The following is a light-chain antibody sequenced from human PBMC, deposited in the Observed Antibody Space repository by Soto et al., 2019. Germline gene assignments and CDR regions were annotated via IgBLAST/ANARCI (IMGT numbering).Light chain of an antibody. CDR3: MISFGPSRI. V-gene: IGLV7-46*01. J-gene: IGLJ2*01. Sequence: QAVVTQEPSLTVSPGGTVTLTCGSSAGSVTSGHYPYWFQQKPGQAPRTLIYDTNNKHSWTPARFSGSLLGGKAALTLSGAQPQDEAEYYCMISFGPSRIFGGGTKLTVL. CDR2: DTN. CDR1: AGSVTSGHY.